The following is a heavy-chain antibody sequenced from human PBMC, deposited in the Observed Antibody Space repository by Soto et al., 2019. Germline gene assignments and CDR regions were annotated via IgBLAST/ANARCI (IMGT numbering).Heavy chain of an antibody. CDR2: IYYSGST. CDR3: AGVRGINVFDY. Sequence: SETLSLTCTVSGGSISSGGYYWSWIRQHPGKGLEWIGYIYYSGSTYYDPSLKSRVTISVDTSKNQFSLKLSSVTAADTAVYYCAGVRGINVFDYWGPGTLVTVSS. D-gene: IGHD3-10*01. J-gene: IGHJ4*02. CDR1: GGSISSGGYY. V-gene: IGHV4-31*03.